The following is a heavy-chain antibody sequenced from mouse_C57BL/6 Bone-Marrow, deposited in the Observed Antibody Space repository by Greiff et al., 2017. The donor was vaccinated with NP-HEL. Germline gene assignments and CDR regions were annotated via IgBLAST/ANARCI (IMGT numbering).Heavy chain of an antibody. CDR3: TEDLLLAWFAY. CDR1: GFTFSNYW. Sequence: EVQGVESGGGLVQPGGSMKLSCVASGFTFSNYWMNWVRQSPEKGLEWVAQIRLKSDNYATHYAESVKGRFTISRDDSKSSVYLQMNNLRAEDTGIYYCTEDLLLAWFAYWGQGTLVTVSA. CDR2: IRLKSDNYAT. V-gene: IGHV6-3*01. D-gene: IGHD2-1*01. J-gene: IGHJ3*01.